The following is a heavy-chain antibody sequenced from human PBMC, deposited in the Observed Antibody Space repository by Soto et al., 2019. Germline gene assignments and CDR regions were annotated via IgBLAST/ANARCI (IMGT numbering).Heavy chain of an antibody. Sequence: PSETLSLTCIVSGGSISSGDYYWSWIRQPAGKGLEWIGYIYYSGITYYNPSLKSRVTRSVDTSKNQFSLKLSSVTAADTAVYYCAREGGTMVRGYDYWGQGTLVTVSS. D-gene: IGHD3-10*01. CDR3: AREGGTMVRGYDY. V-gene: IGHV4-30-4*01. CDR2: IYYSGIT. CDR1: GGSISSGDYY. J-gene: IGHJ4*02.